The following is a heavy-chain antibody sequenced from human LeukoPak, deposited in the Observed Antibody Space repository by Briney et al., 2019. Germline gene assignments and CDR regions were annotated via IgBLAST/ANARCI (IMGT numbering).Heavy chain of an antibody. J-gene: IGHJ6*03. D-gene: IGHD6-6*01. V-gene: IGHV3-53*01. CDR1: GFTVSSHY. CDR2: IYNGGNV. CDR3: AGKAAPSANYRYYYMDV. Sequence: GGSLRLSCAASGFTVSSHYMNWVRQAPGKGLEWVSVIYNGGNVNYADSVKGRFTISGDNSKNTLYLQMNNLRAEDTAVYYCAGKAAPSANYRYYYMDVWGKGTTVTVSS.